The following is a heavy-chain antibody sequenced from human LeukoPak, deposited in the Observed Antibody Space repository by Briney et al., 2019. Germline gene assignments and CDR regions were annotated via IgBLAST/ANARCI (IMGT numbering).Heavy chain of an antibody. CDR2: ITSSSSAI. CDR3: ARVGRAYSSSWYVDY. J-gene: IGHJ4*02. Sequence: HSGGSLRLSCAASGFTFSTYSMNWVRQAPGKGLEWVSSITSSSSAINYADSVKGRFTISRDNARDSLYLHMNSLRAEDTAVYYCARVGRAYSSSWYVDYWGQGTLVTVSS. V-gene: IGHV3-48*01. D-gene: IGHD6-13*01. CDR1: GFTFSTYS.